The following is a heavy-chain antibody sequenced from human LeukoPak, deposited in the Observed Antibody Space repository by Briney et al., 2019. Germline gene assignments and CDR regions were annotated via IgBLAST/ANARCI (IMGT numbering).Heavy chain of an antibody. CDR3: ARTMGMVAAAGTGYYFDY. CDR2: ISAYNGNT. D-gene: IGHD6-13*01. Sequence: ASVTVSCKASGYTFTSYGISWVRQAPGQGLEWMGWISAYNGNTNYAQKLQGRVTMTTDTSTSTAYMELRSLRSDDTAVYYCARTMGMVAAAGTGYYFDYWGQGTLVTVSS. V-gene: IGHV1-18*01. CDR1: GYTFTSYG. J-gene: IGHJ4*02.